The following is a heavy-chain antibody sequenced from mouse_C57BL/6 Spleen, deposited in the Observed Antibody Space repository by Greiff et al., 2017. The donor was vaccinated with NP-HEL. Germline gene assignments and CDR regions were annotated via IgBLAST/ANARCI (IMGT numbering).Heavy chain of an antibody. D-gene: IGHD1-1*02. CDR1: GYTFTSYW. CDR2: IHPNSGST. V-gene: IGHV1-64*01. J-gene: IGHJ1*03. CDR3: ARFLWSEGYFDV. Sequence: VQLQQPGTELVKPGASVKLSCKASGYTFTSYWMHWVKQRPGQGLEWIGMIHPNSGSTNYNEKFTSKATLTVDKSSSTAYMQLSSLTSEDSAVYYCARFLWSEGYFDVWGTGTTVTVSS.